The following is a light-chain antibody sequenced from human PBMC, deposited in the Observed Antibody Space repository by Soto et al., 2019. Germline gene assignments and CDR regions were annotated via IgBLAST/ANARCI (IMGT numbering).Light chain of an antibody. J-gene: IGKJ3*01. CDR2: AAS. CDR1: QGISSY. CDR3: QQYYSYPFT. V-gene: IGKV1-8*01. Sequence: AIRMTQSPSSFSASTGDRVTITCRASQGISSYLAWYQQKPGKAPKLLIYAASTLQSGVPSRFSGSGSGTDFTLTISCLQSEYFATYYCQQYYSYPFTFGPGTKVYIK.